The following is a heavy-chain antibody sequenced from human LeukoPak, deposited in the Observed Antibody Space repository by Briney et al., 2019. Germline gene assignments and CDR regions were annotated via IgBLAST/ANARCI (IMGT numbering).Heavy chain of an antibody. CDR3: ATTRYNWNDKYYFDY. J-gene: IGHJ4*02. D-gene: IGHD1-1*01. V-gene: IGHV1-24*01. CDR2: FDPEDGET. Sequence: ASVKVSCKVSGYTLTELSMHWVRQAPGKGLEWMGGFDPEDGETIYAQKFQGRVTMTEDTSTDTAYMELSSLRSEDTAVYYRATTRYNWNDKYYFDYWGQGTLVTVSS. CDR1: GYTLTELS.